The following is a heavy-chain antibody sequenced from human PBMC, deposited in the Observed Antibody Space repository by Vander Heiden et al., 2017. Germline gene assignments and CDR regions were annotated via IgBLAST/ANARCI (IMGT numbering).Heavy chain of an antibody. J-gene: IGHJ4*02. D-gene: IGHD3-10*01. Sequence: HVQLQESGPGLVKPSETLSLSCTVSGGSISSYYWSWIRQPPGKGLEWIGYIYYSGRTNYNPSLKSRVTISVDTSKNQFSLKLSSVTAADTAVYYCAREGGDYFDYWGQGTLVTVSS. CDR1: GGSISSYY. CDR2: IYYSGRT. V-gene: IGHV4-59*01. CDR3: AREGGDYFDY.